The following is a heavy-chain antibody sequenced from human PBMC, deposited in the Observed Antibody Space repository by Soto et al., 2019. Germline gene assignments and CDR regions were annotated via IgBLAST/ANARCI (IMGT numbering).Heavy chain of an antibody. CDR2: IYHRGST. CDR3: AREAAVSSNWIDP. J-gene: IGHJ5*02. V-gene: IGHV4-59*01. Sequence: PETLSLTCTVSGGSLSTYYWYWIRQVPGKGLEWIGFIYHRGSTHYNPSLESRVTMSVDTSKNQFSLNLTSVTAADTAVYYCAREAAVSSNWIDPWGQGTLVTVSS. CDR1: GGSLSTYY. D-gene: IGHD3-16*01.